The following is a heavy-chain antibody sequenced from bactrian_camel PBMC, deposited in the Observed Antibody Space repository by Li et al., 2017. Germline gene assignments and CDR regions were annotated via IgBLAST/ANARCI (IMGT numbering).Heavy chain of an antibody. CDR3: AADIGDCWNPYNNY. CDR2: IDSDGGT. CDR1: EYTYNSYC. J-gene: IGHJ4*01. V-gene: IGHV3S26*01. Sequence: QLVESGGGSVQAGGSLRLSCDVPEYTYNSYCMGWFRQDPGKEREGVAVIDSDGGTSYTDSVKGRFTISKDNAKNTLYLQMNSLKPEDTAMYYCAADIGDCWNPYNNYWGHGTQVTVS. D-gene: IGHD1*01.